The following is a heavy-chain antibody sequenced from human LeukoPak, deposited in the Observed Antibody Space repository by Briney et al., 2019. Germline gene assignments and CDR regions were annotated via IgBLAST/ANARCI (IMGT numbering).Heavy chain of an antibody. Sequence: GGSLRLSCAASGFTFSSYSMNWVRQAPGKGLEWVSYISSSSSTIYYADSVKGRFTISRDNAKNSLYLQMNSLRAEDTAVYYCARDSHITMIVVVITIEHGMDVWGRGTTVTVSS. CDR3: ARDSHITMIVVVITIEHGMDV. V-gene: IGHV3-48*04. CDR1: GFTFSSYS. CDR2: ISSSSSTI. D-gene: IGHD3-22*01. J-gene: IGHJ6*02.